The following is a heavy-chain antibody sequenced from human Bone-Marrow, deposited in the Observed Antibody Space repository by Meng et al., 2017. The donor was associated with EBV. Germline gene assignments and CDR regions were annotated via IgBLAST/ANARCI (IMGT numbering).Heavy chain of an antibody. CDR3: ARDGIAVPGGSNWFDP. V-gene: IGHV1-69*06. D-gene: IGHD6-19*01. Sequence: VQLVPAGAEVKKPGSSVKVSCKASGDIFTNLAFTWVRQVPGKGLEWMGGFLPILGAANYAQKFQGRLTITADKSTTTAFMELRSLRVDDTAVYFCARDGIAVPGGSNWFDPWGQGTLVTVSS. CDR2: FLPILGAA. J-gene: IGHJ5*02. CDR1: GDIFTNLA.